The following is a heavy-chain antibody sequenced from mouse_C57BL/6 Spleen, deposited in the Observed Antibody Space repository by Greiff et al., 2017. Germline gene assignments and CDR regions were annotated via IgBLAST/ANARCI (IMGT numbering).Heavy chain of an antibody. D-gene: IGHD1-1*01. CDR1: GFTFSSYA. CDR2: ISSGGDYI. J-gene: IGHJ4*01. Sequence: EVHLVESGAGLVKPGGSLKLSCAASGFTFSSYAMYWVRQTPEKRLEWVAYISSGGDYIYYADTVKGRFTISRDNARNTLYLQMISLKSENTAMYYCTRVIYYYGSGYIYYAMDYWGQGTSVTVSS. V-gene: IGHV5-9-1*02. CDR3: TRVIYYYGSGYIYYAMDY.